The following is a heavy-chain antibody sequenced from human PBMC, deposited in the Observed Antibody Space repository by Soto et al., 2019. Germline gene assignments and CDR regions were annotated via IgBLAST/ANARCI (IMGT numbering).Heavy chain of an antibody. V-gene: IGHV3-23*01. Sequence: GGSLRLSCEASGFTFSTYAMNWVRQAPGKGLEWVSSIGNSGGLTYYADSVRGRFTISRDNSKSTLYLQMNSLRAEDTAVYYCAKESTHNHLTSSDYWGQGTLVTVSS. CDR2: IGNSGGLT. CDR1: GFTFSTYA. D-gene: IGHD6-6*01. CDR3: AKESTHNHLTSSDY. J-gene: IGHJ4*02.